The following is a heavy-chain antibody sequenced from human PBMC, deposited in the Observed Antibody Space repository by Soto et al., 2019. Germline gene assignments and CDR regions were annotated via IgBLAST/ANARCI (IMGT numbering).Heavy chain of an antibody. CDR2: ISAYNGNT. D-gene: IGHD3-9*01. CDR1: GYTFTSYG. V-gene: IGHV1-18*01. J-gene: IGHJ5*02. CDR3: ARDVLRYFERLLHPTWLDP. Sequence: GASVKVSCKASGYTFTSYGISWVRQAPGQGLEWMGWISAYNGNTNYAQKLQGRVTMTTDTSTSTAYMELRSLRSDDTAVYYCARDVLRYFERLLHPTWLDPWGQGTLVTVYS.